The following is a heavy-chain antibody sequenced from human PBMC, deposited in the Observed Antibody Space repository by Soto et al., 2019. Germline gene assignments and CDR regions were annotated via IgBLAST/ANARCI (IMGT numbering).Heavy chain of an antibody. CDR2: ISSNGGST. V-gene: IGHV3-64*01. CDR1: GFTFSSYA. D-gene: IGHD6-19*01. CDR3: ARGLSASAVAGIFQH. J-gene: IGHJ1*01. Sequence: GGSLRLSCAASGFTFSSYAMHWVRQAPGKGLEYVSAISSNGGSTYYANSVKGRFTISRDNSENTLYLQMGSLRAEDMAVYYCARGLSASAVAGIFQHWGQGTLVTVSS.